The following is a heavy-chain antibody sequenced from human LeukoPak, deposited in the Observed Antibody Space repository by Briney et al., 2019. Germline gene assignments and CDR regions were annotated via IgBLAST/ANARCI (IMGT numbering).Heavy chain of an antibody. D-gene: IGHD3-9*01. Sequence: ASVKVSCKASGYTFTSYGISWVRQAPGQGLEWMGWISAYNGNTNYAQKLQGRVTMTTDTSTSTAYMELRSLRSDDTAVYYCARGYYDILTGYYDGYWGQGTLVTVSS. CDR1: GYTFTSYG. CDR2: ISAYNGNT. V-gene: IGHV1-18*01. J-gene: IGHJ4*02. CDR3: ARGYYDILTGYYDGY.